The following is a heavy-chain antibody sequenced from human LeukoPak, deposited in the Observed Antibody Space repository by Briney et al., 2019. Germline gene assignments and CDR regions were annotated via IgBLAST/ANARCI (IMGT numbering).Heavy chain of an antibody. Sequence: RGESLKISCKGSGYSFTSHWIGWVRQMPGKGLEWMGIIYPGDSDTRYSPSFQGQVTISADKSISTAYLQWSSLKASDTAMYYCARPVATISYYFDYWGQGTLVTVSS. J-gene: IGHJ4*02. D-gene: IGHD5-12*01. CDR2: IYPGDSDT. V-gene: IGHV5-51*01. CDR3: ARPVATISYYFDY. CDR1: GYSFTSHW.